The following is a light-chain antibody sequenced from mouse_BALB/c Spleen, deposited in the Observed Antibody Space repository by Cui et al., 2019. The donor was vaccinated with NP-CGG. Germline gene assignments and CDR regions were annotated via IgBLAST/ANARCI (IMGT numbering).Light chain of an antibody. J-gene: IGLJ1*01. CDR1: TGAVTTSNY. CDR2: GTN. CDR3: TLWYSNHWV. Sequence: QAVVTQESALTTSPGETVTLTCRSSTGAVTTSNYANWVQEKPDHLFTCLIGGTNNRLPGVPARFSGSLIGDKAALTITGAQTEDEAIYFYTLWYSNHWVFGGGTKLTVL. V-gene: IGLV1*01.